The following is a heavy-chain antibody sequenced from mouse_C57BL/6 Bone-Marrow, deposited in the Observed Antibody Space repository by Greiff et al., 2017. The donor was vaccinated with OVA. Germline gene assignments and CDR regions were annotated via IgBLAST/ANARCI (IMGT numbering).Heavy chain of an antibody. CDR2: IYPGGGYT. Sequence: QVQLQQSGAELERLGTLVKTSCKASGYPFINHWIGWAKQRPGHGLERIGDIYPGGGYTNYSEKFKGKVTLSADNSSCNAFMQFGSLTSADSAIYYCASRPVSWYFGVWGTGATVTVSS. CDR1: GYPFINHW. V-gene: IGHV1-63*01. CDR3: ASRPVSWYFGV. J-gene: IGHJ1*03.